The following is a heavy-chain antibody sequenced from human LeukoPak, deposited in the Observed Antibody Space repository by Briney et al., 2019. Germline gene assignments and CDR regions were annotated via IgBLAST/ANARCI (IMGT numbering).Heavy chain of an antibody. J-gene: IGHJ3*02. CDR1: GYTFTGYY. D-gene: IGHD5-18*01. CDR3: ARVYSSSGPDAFDI. Sequence: ASVKVSCKASGYTFTGYYMHWVRQAPGQGLEWMGWINPNSGGTNYAQKLQGRVTMTTDTSTSTAYMELRSLRSDDTAVYYCARVYSSSGPDAFDIWGQGTMVTVSS. V-gene: IGHV1-2*02. CDR2: INPNSGGT.